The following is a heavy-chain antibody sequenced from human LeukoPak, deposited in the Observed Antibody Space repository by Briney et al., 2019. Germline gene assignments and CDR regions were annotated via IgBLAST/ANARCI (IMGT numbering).Heavy chain of an antibody. CDR1: GFTFSSYS. CDR2: ISSSSSYI. CDR3: ARGGHGDYVQAFDI. Sequence: GGSLRLSCAASGFTFSSYSMNWVRQAPGKGLEWVSSISSSSSYIYYADSVKGRFTISRDNAKNSQYLQMNSLRAEDTAVYYCARGGHGDYVQAFDIWGQGTMVTVSS. D-gene: IGHD4-17*01. J-gene: IGHJ3*02. V-gene: IGHV3-21*01.